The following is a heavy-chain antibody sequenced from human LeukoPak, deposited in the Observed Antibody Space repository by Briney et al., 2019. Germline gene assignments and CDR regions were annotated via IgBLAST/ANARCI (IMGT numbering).Heavy chain of an antibody. Sequence: SETLSLTCAVYGGSFSGYYWSWIRQPPGKGLEWIGEINHSGSTNYNPSLKSRVTISVDTFKNQFSLKLSSVTAADTAVYYCARGLGSGSYWSYYYMDVWGKGTTVTVSS. J-gene: IGHJ6*03. CDR1: GGSFSGYY. D-gene: IGHD3-10*01. V-gene: IGHV4-34*01. CDR3: ARGLGSGSYWSYYYMDV. CDR2: INHSGST.